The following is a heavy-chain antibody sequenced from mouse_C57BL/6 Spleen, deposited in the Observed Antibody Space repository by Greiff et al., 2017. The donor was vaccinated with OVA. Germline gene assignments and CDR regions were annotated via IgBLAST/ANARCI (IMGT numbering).Heavy chain of an antibody. V-gene: IGHV1-62-2*01. CDR1: GYTFTEYT. J-gene: IGHJ4*01. CDR3: VRHERLTTVVANGAMDY. CDR2: FYPGSGSI. D-gene: IGHD1-1*01. Sequence: QVQLQQSGAELVKPGASVKLSCKASGYTFTEYTIHWVKQRSGQGLEWIGWFYPGSGSIKSNEKFKDKATLTADKSSSTVYMEGSRVTCEDTAVDFGVRHERLTTVVANGAMDYWGQGTSVTVSS.